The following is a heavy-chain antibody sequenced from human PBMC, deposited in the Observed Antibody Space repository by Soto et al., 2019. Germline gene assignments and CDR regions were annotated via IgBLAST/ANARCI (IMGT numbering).Heavy chain of an antibody. CDR3: ARDPGRGSEWGRYLEL. V-gene: IGHV3-48*01. Sequence: EVQLVESGGGLVQPGGSLRLSCAASGFSFSNYAMDWVRQAPGKGLEWVSYISGSSSNIRYADSVKGRFTNSRDNANSSVYPQINCVRGDDTAVYYCARDPGRGSEWGRYLELGGRGTLVTVSS. CDR1: GFSFSNYA. D-gene: IGHD1-26*01. CDR2: ISGSSSNI. J-gene: IGHJ2*01.